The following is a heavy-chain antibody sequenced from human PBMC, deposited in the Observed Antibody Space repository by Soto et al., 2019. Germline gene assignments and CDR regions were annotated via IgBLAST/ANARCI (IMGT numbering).Heavy chain of an antibody. D-gene: IGHD5-18*01. CDR2: IIPIFGTA. J-gene: IGHJ5*02. CDR1: GGTFSNYT. CDR3: ARAGYSYGYRNWFDP. Sequence: GASVKVPCKASGGTFSNYTFNWVRQAPGQGLEWMGGIIPIFGTANYAQKFQGRVTITADESTSTAYMELSSLRSEDTAVYYCARAGYSYGYRNWFDPWGQGTLVTVSS. V-gene: IGHV1-69*13.